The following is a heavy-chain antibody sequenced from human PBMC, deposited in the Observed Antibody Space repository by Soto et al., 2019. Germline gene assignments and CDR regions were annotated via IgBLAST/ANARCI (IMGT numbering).Heavy chain of an antibody. J-gene: IGHJ4*02. Sequence: PGGSLRLSCTSSCFILIEYAMNWVRHTPGAGLEWVSTLSKDGANEHYVDSVKGRLTISRDDAKNTLYLQMNSLRAEDTAMYYCAKDPSTGGADYWGQGTQVTVSS. CDR2: LSKDGANE. CDR3: AKDPSTGGADY. D-gene: IGHD2-15*01. V-gene: IGHV3-23*01. CDR1: CFILIEYA.